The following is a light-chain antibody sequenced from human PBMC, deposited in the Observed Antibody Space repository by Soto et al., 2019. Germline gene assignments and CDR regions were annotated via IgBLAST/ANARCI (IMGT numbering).Light chain of an antibody. J-gene: IGKJ1*01. CDR3: QQYESWPLA. CDR1: QSLGSN. CDR2: GAS. Sequence: EIVMTQSPATLSVSPGERATLSCRASQSLGSNLAWYQQTGGQAPRLLIYGASTRAAGIPARFSGSGSGTEFTLTFSSLQSEDFAVYYCQQYESWPLAVGQGTKVEIK. V-gene: IGKV3-15*01.